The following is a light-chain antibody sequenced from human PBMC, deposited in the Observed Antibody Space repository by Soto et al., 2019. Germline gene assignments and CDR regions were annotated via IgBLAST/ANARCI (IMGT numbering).Light chain of an antibody. J-gene: IGLJ2*01. CDR2: EDN. CDR3: QSSDSRNHVV. CDR1: SGTVVTNY. Sequence: NFMLAQPHSMSESPGKTVTISCTGSSGTVVTNYVQWYQQRPGSAPTTVIYEDNQRPSGVPDRFSGSIDRSSNSASLTISGLKTEDQADYYCQSSDSRNHVVFGGGTKVTVL. V-gene: IGLV6-57*02.